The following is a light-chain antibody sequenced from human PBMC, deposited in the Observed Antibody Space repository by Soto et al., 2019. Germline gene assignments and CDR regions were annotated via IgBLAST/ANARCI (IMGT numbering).Light chain of an antibody. CDR2: AAS. V-gene: IGKV1-27*01. CDR1: QGIDNH. J-gene: IGKJ4*01. CDR3: QKCKVAPFT. Sequence: IQMTQSPSSLSASVGDRVTITCRASQGIDNHLAWYQQKPGKAPKLLIYAASTLQSGVPSRFTGSGSGTDFTLTISSLQPEDAATYYCQKCKVAPFTFGGGTKVDIK.